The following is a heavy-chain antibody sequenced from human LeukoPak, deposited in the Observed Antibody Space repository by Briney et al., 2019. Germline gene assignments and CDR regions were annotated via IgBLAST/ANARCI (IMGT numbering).Heavy chain of an antibody. D-gene: IGHD2-15*01. CDR3: ARVGRYCSGGSCYTAAFDI. V-gene: IGHV1-2*04. CDR1: GYTFTGYY. CDR2: INPNSGGT. Sequence: ASVKVSCKASGYTFTGYYMHWVRQAPGQGLEWMGWINPNSGGTNYAQKFQGWVTMTRDTSISTAYMELSSLRSEDTAVYYCARVGRYCSGGSCYTAAFDIWGQGTMVTVSS. J-gene: IGHJ3*02.